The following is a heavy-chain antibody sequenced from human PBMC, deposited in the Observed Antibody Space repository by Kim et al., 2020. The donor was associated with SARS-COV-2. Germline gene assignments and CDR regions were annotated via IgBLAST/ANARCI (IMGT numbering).Heavy chain of an antibody. D-gene: IGHD4-17*01. CDR2: INPNSGGT. Sequence: ASVKVSCKASGYTFTGYYMHWVRQAPGQGLEWMGWINPNSGGTNYAQKFQGRVTMTRDTSISTAYMELSRLRSDDTAVYYCVIYGDYVSLFDYWGQGTLVTVSS. J-gene: IGHJ4*02. CDR3: VIYGDYVSLFDY. CDR1: GYTFTGYY. V-gene: IGHV1-2*02.